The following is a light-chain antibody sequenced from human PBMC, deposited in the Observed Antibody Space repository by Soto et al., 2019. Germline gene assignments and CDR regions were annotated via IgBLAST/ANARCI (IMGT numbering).Light chain of an antibody. V-gene: IGLV2-14*01. CDR1: SNDVGGYNY. CDR3: SSYTTSSPYV. J-gene: IGLJ1*01. Sequence: QSVLTQPASVSGSPGQSVTISCTGTSNDVGGYNYVSWYQQHPGKAPKLVIYEVSHRPSGISGRFSGSKSGNTASLTISGLQVDDEADYFCSSYTTSSPYVFGAGTQLTVL. CDR2: EVS.